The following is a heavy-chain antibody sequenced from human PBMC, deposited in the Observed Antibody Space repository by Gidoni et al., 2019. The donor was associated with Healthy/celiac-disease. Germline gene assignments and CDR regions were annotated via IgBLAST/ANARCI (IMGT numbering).Heavy chain of an antibody. Sequence: QVQLQESGPGLVKPSETLSLTCTVSGGSISSYYWSWIRQPPGKGLEWIGYIYYSGSTNYNPSLKSRVTISVDTSKNQFSLKLSSVTAADTAVYYCARSGGWYPGLFDYWGQGTLVTVSS. CDR3: ARSGGWYPGLFDY. V-gene: IGHV4-59*01. CDR2: IYYSGST. J-gene: IGHJ4*02. CDR1: GGSISSYY. D-gene: IGHD6-19*01.